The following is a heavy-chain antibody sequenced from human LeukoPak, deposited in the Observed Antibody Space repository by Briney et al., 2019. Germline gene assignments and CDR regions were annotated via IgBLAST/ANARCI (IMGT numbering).Heavy chain of an antibody. CDR1: GASLARDMYH. CDR3: ARVGSWSALRSGYSSGWYGRYYFDY. CDR2: IYYDGST. J-gene: IGHJ4*02. D-gene: IGHD6-19*01. Sequence: SETLSLTCTVSGASLARDMYHWGWVRQSPGKGLEWLGTIYYDGSTFYSPSFKSRVTISINASKKQLSLNLASVTAADTAVYYCARVGSWSALRSGYSSGWYGRYYFDYWGQGTLVTVSS. V-gene: IGHV4-39*01.